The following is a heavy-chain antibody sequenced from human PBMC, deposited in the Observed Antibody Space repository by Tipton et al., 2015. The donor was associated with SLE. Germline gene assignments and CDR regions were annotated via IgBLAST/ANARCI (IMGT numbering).Heavy chain of an antibody. CDR3: ARGVGTWGAQYFDL. V-gene: IGHV4-39*07. D-gene: IGHD1-26*01. CDR2: IYYSGST. CDR1: GGSITSSYYY. Sequence: GLVKPSETLSLSCTVSGGSITSSYYYWGWIRQPPGKGLEWIGSIYYSGSTYNNPSLKSRVTISVDMSKNQLSLNLTPATAADTAVYYCARGVGTWGAQYFDLWGRGTLVTVSS. J-gene: IGHJ2*01.